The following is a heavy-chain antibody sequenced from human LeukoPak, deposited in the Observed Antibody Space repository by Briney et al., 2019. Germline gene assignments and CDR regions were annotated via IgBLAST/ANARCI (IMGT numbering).Heavy chain of an antibody. Sequence: GESLKISCEGSGYSFSSYWIGWVRQMPGKGLEWMGIIYPGDSDTRYSPSFQGQVTISVDKSISTAYLQWSSLKASDTAMYYCARHGDCSSTICPGSDYWGQGTLVTVSS. CDR3: ARHGDCSSTICPGSDY. J-gene: IGHJ4*02. V-gene: IGHV5-51*01. CDR1: GYSFSSYW. CDR2: IYPGDSDT. D-gene: IGHD2-2*01.